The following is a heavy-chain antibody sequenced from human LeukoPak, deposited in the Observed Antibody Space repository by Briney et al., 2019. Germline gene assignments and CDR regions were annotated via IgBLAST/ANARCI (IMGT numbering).Heavy chain of an antibody. CDR1: GGSISRSSYY. D-gene: IGHD2-15*01. Sequence: SETLSLTCTVSGGSISRSSYYWGWIRQPPGKGLEWIGSIYYSGSTYYNPSLKSRVTISIDTSKNQFSLKLSSVTAADTAVYYCARQEVGATWFDPWGQGTLVTVSS. V-gene: IGHV4-39*01. CDR3: ARQEVGATWFDP. J-gene: IGHJ5*02. CDR2: IYYSGST.